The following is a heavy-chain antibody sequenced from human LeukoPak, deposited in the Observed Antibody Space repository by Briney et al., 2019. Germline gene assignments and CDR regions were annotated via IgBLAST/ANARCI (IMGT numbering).Heavy chain of an antibody. CDR3: AKVVSRSLDPWYFDL. J-gene: IGHJ2*01. CDR2: ISWNSGSI. Sequence: PGGSLRLSCAASGFTFDDYAMHWVRQAPGKGLEWVSGISWNSGSIGYADSVKGRFTISRDNAKNSLYLQMNSLRAEDTALYYCAKVVSRSLDPWYFDLWGRGTLVTVSS. CDR1: GFTFDDYA. D-gene: IGHD1-1*01. V-gene: IGHV3-9*01.